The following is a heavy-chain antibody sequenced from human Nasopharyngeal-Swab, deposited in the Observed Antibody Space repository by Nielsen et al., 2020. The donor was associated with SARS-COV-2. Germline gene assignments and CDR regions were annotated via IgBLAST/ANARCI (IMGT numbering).Heavy chain of an antibody. D-gene: IGHD3-22*01. CDR1: GFTFSSYS. Sequence: GESLKISCAVSGFTFSSYSMSWVRQASGKGLEWVSLITSSSSYIYYADSVKGRFTISRDNAKNFLYLQMNSLRAEDTAVYYCARDSTSKYFDGSGYSFDSWGQGTLVTVSS. CDR2: ITSSSSYI. V-gene: IGHV3-21*01. J-gene: IGHJ4*02. CDR3: ARDSTSKYFDGSGYSFDS.